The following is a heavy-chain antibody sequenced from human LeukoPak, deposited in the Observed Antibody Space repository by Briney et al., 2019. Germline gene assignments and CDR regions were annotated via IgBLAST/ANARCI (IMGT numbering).Heavy chain of an antibody. D-gene: IGHD6-19*01. J-gene: IGHJ3*02. CDR1: GFTFSSYE. CDR2: ISSSSSTI. Sequence: GGSLRLSCAASGFTFSSYEMNWVRQAPGKGLEWVSYISSSSSTIYYADSVKGRFTISRDNAKNSLYLQMNTLRAEDTAVYYCARGGWYLYDALDIWGQGTLVTVSS. CDR3: ARGGWYLYDALDI. V-gene: IGHV3-48*01.